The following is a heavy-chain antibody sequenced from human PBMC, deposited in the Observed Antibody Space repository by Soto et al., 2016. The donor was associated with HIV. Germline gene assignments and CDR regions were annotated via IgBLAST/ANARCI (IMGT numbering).Heavy chain of an antibody. Sequence: QVQLVQSGAEVKKPGASVKVSCKASGYTFTGYYMHWVRQAPGQGLEWMGWINPNSGGTNYAQKFQGRVTMTRDTSISTAYMELSRLRSDDTAVYYCARDAVNSPSDYYYYGVDVWGQGTTVTVSS. CDR2: INPNSGGT. D-gene: IGHD1-20*01. J-gene: IGHJ6*02. CDR1: GYTFTGYY. V-gene: IGHV1-2*02. CDR3: ARDAVNSPSDYYYYGVDV.